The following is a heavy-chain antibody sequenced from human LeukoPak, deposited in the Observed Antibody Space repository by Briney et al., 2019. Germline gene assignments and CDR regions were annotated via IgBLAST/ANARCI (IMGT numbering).Heavy chain of an antibody. V-gene: IGHV3-7*01. J-gene: IGHJ4*02. CDR3: ARDQTPFY. CDR2: IKHDGSED. D-gene: IGHD2-15*01. CDR1: GFTFSR. Sequence: GGSLRLSCAASGFTFSRMTWVRQAPGKGLEWVANIKHDGSEDYYLDSVKGRFTISRDNAKSSMWLQMNSLRDEDTAVYYCARDQTPFYWGQGSLVTVSS.